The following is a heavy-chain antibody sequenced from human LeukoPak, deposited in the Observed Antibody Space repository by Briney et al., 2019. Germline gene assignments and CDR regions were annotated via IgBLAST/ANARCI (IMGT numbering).Heavy chain of an antibody. CDR1: GYTFTGYY. V-gene: IGHV1-2*02. Sequence: GASVKVSCKASGYTFTGYYMHWVRQAPGQALEWMGWINPNSGGTNYAQKFQGRVTMTRDMSTSTVYMELSSLRSEDTAVYYCARDAGARGYYYYMDVWGKGTTVTVFS. J-gene: IGHJ6*03. CDR3: ARDAGARGYYYYMDV. D-gene: IGHD3-10*01. CDR2: INPNSGGT.